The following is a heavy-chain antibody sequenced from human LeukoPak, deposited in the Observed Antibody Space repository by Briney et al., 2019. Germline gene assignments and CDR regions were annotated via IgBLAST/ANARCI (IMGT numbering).Heavy chain of an antibody. D-gene: IGHD2-2*01. CDR2: INTDGSST. CDR1: GFTFSSYA. CDR3: ARGNLGDCSSTSCYHLVLMDV. V-gene: IGHV3-74*01. Sequence: GGSLRLSCAASGFTFSSYAMHWVRQAPGKGLVWVSRINTDGSSTSYADSVKGRFTISRDSAKNTLYLQMNSLRAEDTAVYYCARGNLGDCSSTSCYHLVLMDVWGKGTTVTVSS. J-gene: IGHJ6*03.